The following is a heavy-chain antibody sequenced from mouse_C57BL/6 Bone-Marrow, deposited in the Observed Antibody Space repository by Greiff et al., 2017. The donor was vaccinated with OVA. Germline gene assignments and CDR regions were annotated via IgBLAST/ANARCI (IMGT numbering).Heavy chain of an antibody. V-gene: IGHV1-82*01. CDR1: GYAFSSSW. CDR3: AGVVGAMDY. Sequence: VQGVESGSELVKPGASVKISCKASGYAFSSSWMNWVKQRPGKGLEWIGRIYPGDGDTNYNGKFKGKATLTADKSSSTAYMQLSSLTSEDSAVYFCAGVVGAMDYWGQGTSVTVSS. J-gene: IGHJ4*01. CDR2: IYPGDGDT. D-gene: IGHD1-1*01.